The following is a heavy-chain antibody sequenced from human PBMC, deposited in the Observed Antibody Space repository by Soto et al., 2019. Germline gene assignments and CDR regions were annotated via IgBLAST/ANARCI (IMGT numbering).Heavy chain of an antibody. Sequence: GESLKISCKGSGYSFTSYWIGWVRQMPGKGLEWMGIIYPGDSDTRYSPSFQGQVTISAVKSISTAYLQWSSLKASDTAMYYCATTYCSSTSCYPSEYYFDYWGQGTLVTVSS. V-gene: IGHV5-51*01. CDR2: IYPGDSDT. J-gene: IGHJ4*02. D-gene: IGHD2-2*01. CDR3: ATTYCSSTSCYPSEYYFDY. CDR1: GYSFTSYW.